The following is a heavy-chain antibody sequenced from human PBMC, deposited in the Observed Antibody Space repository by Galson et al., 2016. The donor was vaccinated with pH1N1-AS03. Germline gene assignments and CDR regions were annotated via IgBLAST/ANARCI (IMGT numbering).Heavy chain of an antibody. CDR3: TRSAPRGGHEPFDY. Sequence: LRLSCAASGFALIDYSMHWVRQAPGEGLEWVSSIDPTSTYIYYADSPTGRFTISRDNAFNSLYLQMNSLRVDDTAVYFCTRSAPRGGHEPFDYWGQGTLVTVSP. CDR2: IDPTSTYI. D-gene: IGHD5-12*01. V-gene: IGHV3-21*01. CDR1: GFALIDYS. J-gene: IGHJ4*02.